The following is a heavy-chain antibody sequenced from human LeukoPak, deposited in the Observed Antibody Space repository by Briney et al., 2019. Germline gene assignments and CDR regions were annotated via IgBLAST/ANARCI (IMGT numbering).Heavy chain of an antibody. CDR1: GFTFSSYS. D-gene: IGHD3-10*01. V-gene: IGHV3-21*01. CDR2: ISSSSSYI. CDR3: ARDRRYYGSGSYSDAFDI. J-gene: IGHJ3*02. Sequence: GGSLRLSCAASGFTFSSYSMNWVRQAPGKGLEWVSSISSSSSYIYYADSVKGRFTISRDNAKNSLYLQMNSLRAEDTAVYYCARDRRYYGSGSYSDAFDIWAKGQWSPSLQ.